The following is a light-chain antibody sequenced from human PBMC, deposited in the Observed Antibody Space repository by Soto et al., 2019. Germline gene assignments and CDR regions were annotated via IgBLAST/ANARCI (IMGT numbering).Light chain of an antibody. CDR1: QIINNW. CDR3: QQYDTFWT. J-gene: IGKJ1*01. V-gene: IGKV1-5*03. Sequence: IQVTQFPSSLSASVGNRVTITCRASQIINNWLAWYQFKPGKAPRLLIYKASTLETGVPSRFSGSGSWTEFTLYISGLQPDDFATYYCQQYDTFWTFGQGTTVDIE. CDR2: KAS.